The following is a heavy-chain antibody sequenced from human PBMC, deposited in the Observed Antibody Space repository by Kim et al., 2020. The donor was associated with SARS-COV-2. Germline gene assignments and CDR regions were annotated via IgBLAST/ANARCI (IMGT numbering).Heavy chain of an antibody. CDR3: ARDMVPASIQDWFDP. Sequence: VGSVNGRFTISRDNTKNSLYLQMNSLRAEDAAVYYCARDMVPASIQDWFDPWGQGTLVTVSS. D-gene: IGHD2-2*02. V-gene: IGHV3-7*01. J-gene: IGHJ5*02.